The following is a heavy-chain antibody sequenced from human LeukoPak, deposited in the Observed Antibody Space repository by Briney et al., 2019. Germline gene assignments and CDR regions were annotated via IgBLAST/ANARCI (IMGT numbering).Heavy chain of an antibody. CDR1: GGSLNDYF. CDR3: ARERVGGNRRDDSSI. D-gene: IGHD1-1*01. CDR2: INHGGGT. Sequence: SETLSLTCGVHGGSLNDYFWTWIRQPPGKGLEWIGEINHGGGTNYSPSLRSRVTISIDTSKNQFSLKLTSVTAADTALYYCARERVGGNRRDDSSIWAQGTMVTVSS. J-gene: IGHJ3*02. V-gene: IGHV4-34*01.